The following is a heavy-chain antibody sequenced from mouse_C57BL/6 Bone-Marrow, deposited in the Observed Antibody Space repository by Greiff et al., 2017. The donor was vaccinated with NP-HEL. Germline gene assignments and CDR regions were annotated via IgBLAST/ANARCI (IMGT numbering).Heavy chain of an antibody. V-gene: IGHV5-4*01. CDR3: ARDYYGSSLWYFDV. J-gene: IGHJ1*03. D-gene: IGHD1-1*01. CDR2: ISDGGSYT. CDR1: GFTFSSYA. Sequence: EVQLVESGGGLVKPGGSLKLSCAASGFTFSSYAMSWVRQTPEKRLEWVATISDGGSYTYYPDSVKGRFTISRDNAKNTLYLQMSSLKSEDTAMYYCARDYYGSSLWYFDVWGTGTTVTVSS.